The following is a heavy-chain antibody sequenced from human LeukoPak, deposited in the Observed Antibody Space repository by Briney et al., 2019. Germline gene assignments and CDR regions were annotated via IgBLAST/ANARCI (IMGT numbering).Heavy chain of an antibody. CDR3: AKAYHDSGCLIDY. CDR1: GFTFSSYA. Sequence: GGSLRLSCAASGFTFSSYAMHWVRQAPGKGLEWVAVISYDGSNKYYADSVKGRFTISRDNSKSTLYLQMNSLRAEDTAVYYCAKAYHDSGCLIDYWGQGTLVTVSS. D-gene: IGHD6-19*01. J-gene: IGHJ4*02. V-gene: IGHV3-30-3*01. CDR2: ISYDGSNK.